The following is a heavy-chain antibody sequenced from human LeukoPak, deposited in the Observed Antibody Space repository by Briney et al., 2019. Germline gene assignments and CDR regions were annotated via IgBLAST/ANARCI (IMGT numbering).Heavy chain of an antibody. Sequence: SETLSLTCTVSGGSISSSSYYWGWIRQPPGKGLQWIGSIYYSGSTYYNPSLKSRVTISVYTSQNQFSLKLSSVTAADTAVYYCARHMIAVAGFDYWGQGTLVTVSS. V-gene: IGHV4-39*01. CDR2: IYYSGST. CDR1: GGSISSSSYY. D-gene: IGHD6-19*01. J-gene: IGHJ4*02. CDR3: ARHMIAVAGFDY.